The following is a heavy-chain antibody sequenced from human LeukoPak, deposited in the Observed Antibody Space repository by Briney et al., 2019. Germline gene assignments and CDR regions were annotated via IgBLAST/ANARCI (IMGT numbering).Heavy chain of an antibody. CDR1: GFTFSSDA. CDR2: ISGSGGST. J-gene: IGHJ1*01. V-gene: IGHV3-23*01. D-gene: IGHD3-10*01. Sequence: PGGSLRLSCAASGFTFSSDAMSWVRQAPGKGLEWVSAISGSGGSTYYADSVKGRVTISRDNSKNTLYLQMNSLRAEDTAVHYCAKDFSFTHPPPQPLLLYYYGSGSYYNAPHMFQPWGQGTLVTVSS. CDR3: AKDFSFTHPPPQPLLLYYYGSGSYYNAPHMFQP.